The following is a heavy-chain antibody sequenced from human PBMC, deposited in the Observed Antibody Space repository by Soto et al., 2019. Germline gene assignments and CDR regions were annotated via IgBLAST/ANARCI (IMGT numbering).Heavy chain of an antibody. V-gene: IGHV1-24*01. CDR3: ATDYYYDSSGDRDFDI. CDR1: GYTLTELS. Sequence: ASAKVSCKVSGYTLTELSVHWVRQAAGKGLEWMGGFDPEDGETIYAQKFQGRVTMTEDTSTDTAYMELSSLRSEDTAVYYCATDYYYDSSGDRDFDIWGQGTMVTVSS. CDR2: FDPEDGET. D-gene: IGHD3-22*01. J-gene: IGHJ3*02.